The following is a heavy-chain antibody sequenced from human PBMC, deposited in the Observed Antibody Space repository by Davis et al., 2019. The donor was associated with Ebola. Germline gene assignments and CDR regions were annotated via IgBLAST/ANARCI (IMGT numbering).Heavy chain of an antibody. Sequence: AASVKVSCKTSGYTFTNYDINWVRQATGQGLEWMGWLNPNSGNTDSTHKFQGRVTITADESTSTAYMELSSLRSEDTAVYYCARGTRGYSYGRYWYFDLWGRGTLVTVSS. J-gene: IGHJ2*01. D-gene: IGHD5-18*01. V-gene: IGHV1-8*01. CDR2: LNPNSGNT. CDR1: GYTFTNYD. CDR3: ARGTRGYSYGRYWYFDL.